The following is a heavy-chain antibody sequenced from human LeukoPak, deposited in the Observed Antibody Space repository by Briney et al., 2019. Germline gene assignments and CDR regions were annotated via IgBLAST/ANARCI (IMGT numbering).Heavy chain of an antibody. CDR2: IYYTGST. V-gene: IGHV4-59*01. J-gene: IGHJ3*02. Sequence: PSETLSLTCTVSGGSIRNYYWSWIRQPPGKGLEWIGYIYYTGSTHYNPSLKSRVTISVDTSKSQLSLKLSSVSAADTAVYFCARSWARDAFDIWGQGTMVTVSS. CDR3: ARSWARDAFDI. D-gene: IGHD6-13*01. CDR1: GGSIRNYY.